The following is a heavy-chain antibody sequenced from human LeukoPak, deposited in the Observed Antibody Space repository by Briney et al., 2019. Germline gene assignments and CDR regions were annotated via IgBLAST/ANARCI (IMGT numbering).Heavy chain of an antibody. Sequence: GGSLRLSCAASGFTFSSYAMHWVRQAPGKGLEYVSAISSNGGSTYYANSVKGRFTISRDNSKNTLYLQMGSLRAEDMAVYYCARDLLITIFGVAPFDYWGQGTLVTVSS. J-gene: IGHJ4*02. D-gene: IGHD3-3*01. V-gene: IGHV3-64*01. CDR2: ISSNGGST. CDR1: GFTFSSYA. CDR3: ARDLLITIFGVAPFDY.